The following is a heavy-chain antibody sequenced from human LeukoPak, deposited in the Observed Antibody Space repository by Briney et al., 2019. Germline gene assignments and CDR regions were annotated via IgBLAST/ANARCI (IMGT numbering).Heavy chain of an antibody. CDR3: TRDGIRVLDY. Sequence: SQTLSLTCAISGDSVSSNSAAWNWIGQSPSRGLEWLGRTYYRSKWYNDYAVSVKSRIVINPDTSKNQFSLQLSSMTPEDTAVYYCTRDGIRVLDYWGQGILVTVSS. D-gene: IGHD1-1*01. V-gene: IGHV6-1*01. CDR2: TYYRSKWYN. J-gene: IGHJ4*02. CDR1: GDSVSSNSAA.